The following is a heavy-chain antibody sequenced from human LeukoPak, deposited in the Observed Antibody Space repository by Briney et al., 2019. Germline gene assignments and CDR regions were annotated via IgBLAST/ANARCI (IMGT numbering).Heavy chain of an antibody. Sequence: QPGGSLRLSCAASGFTFSSYAMSWVRQAPGKGLEWVSAISGSGGSTYYADSVKGRFTISRDNSKNTLYLQMNSLRAEDTAVYYCARGGDYVWGSYRFDYWGQGTLVTVSS. CDR2: ISGSGGST. CDR1: GFTFSSYA. D-gene: IGHD3-16*02. V-gene: IGHV3-23*01. CDR3: ARGGDYVWGSYRFDY. J-gene: IGHJ4*02.